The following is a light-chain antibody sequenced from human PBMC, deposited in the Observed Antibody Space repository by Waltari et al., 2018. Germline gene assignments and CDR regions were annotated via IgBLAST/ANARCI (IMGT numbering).Light chain of an antibody. CDR2: HDN. CDR1: SSDVGNYNL. CDR3: CSYAGSYTWV. V-gene: IGLV2-23*01. Sequence: QSALTQPASVSGSPGQSITLPCLATSSDVGNYNLFSWYQQYPGKAPKVMIYHDNRRPSGVSDRFSGSKSGNTASLTISGVQAEDEADYYCCSYAGSYTWVFGGGTKLTVL. J-gene: IGLJ3*02.